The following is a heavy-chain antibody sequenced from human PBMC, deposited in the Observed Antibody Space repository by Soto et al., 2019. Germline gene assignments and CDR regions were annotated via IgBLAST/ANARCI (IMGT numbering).Heavy chain of an antibody. CDR3: APLSVSLSGPCCIHV. V-gene: IGHV4-39*01. CDR2: MLYSGLT. D-gene: IGHD2-15*01. J-gene: IGHJ6*02. Sequence: PSETLSLTCTVSGYSVSSSDYYWAWIRQPPGKGLEWIGSMLYSGLTYYNPSLKSRVTLSVDTSKNQFSVRLKSMTASDTAVYYCAPLSVSLSGPCCIHVWGQGTTVTVSS. CDR1: GYSVSSSDYY.